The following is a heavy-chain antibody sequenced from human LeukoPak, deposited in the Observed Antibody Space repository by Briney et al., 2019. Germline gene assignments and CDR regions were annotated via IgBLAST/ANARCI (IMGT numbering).Heavy chain of an antibody. V-gene: IGHV1-2*02. CDR2: INPNSGGT. D-gene: IGHD2-2*01. Sequence: ASVKVSCKASGYTFLDYYMHWVRQAPGQGLEWMGWINPNSGGTNYAQTFQGRVTVTRDTSISTVYMDLSGLTSDDTAMYYCARVRPCSTATCYRWFDPWGQGTLVTVSS. J-gene: IGHJ5*02. CDR1: GYTFLDYY. CDR3: ARVRPCSTATCYRWFDP.